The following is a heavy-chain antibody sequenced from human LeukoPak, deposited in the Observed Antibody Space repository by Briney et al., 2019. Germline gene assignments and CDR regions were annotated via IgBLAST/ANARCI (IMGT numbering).Heavy chain of an antibody. CDR3: ASVVDSSGYYPEFGAFDI. CDR1: GGSISSGGYY. CDR2: IYYSGST. V-gene: IGHV4-31*03. D-gene: IGHD3-22*01. J-gene: IGHJ3*02. Sequence: SETLSLTCTVSGGSISSGGYYWSWIRQHPGKGLEWIGYIYYSGSTYYNPSLKSRVTISVDTSKNQFSLKLSSVTAADTAVYYCASVVDSSGYYPEFGAFDIWGQGTMVTVSS.